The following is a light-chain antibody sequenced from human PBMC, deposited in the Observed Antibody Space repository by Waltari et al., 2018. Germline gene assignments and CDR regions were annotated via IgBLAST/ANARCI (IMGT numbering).Light chain of an antibody. CDR3: SSFTSSSTWV. J-gene: IGLJ3*02. V-gene: IGLV2-14*01. CDR1: SIDFGVNNY. Sequence: QSALTQPASVSGSPAQSITISCTGTSIDFGVNNYVYCYQQHPGKAPQLMIYDVNKRPSGVSNRFSVSKSGNTASLTISGLQAEDEADYYCSSFTSSSTWVFGGGTKLTVL. CDR2: DVN.